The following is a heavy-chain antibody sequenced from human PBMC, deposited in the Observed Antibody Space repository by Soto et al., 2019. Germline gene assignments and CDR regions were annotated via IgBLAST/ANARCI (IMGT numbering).Heavy chain of an antibody. CDR3: ARHAAYDSVWGKSDGSDY. V-gene: IGHV4-39*01. CDR2: MYYSGAT. J-gene: IGHJ4*02. CDR1: GGSISSNSYY. Sequence: QLQLQESGPGLVKPSETLSLACTVSGGSISSNSYYWDWIRQPPGKGLEWIGSMYYSGATYHNPSLQSRLTISVDTSKNQFSLPLSSVTAADTAVYYCARHAAYDSVWGKSDGSDYWGQGTLVTVSS. D-gene: IGHD3-16*01.